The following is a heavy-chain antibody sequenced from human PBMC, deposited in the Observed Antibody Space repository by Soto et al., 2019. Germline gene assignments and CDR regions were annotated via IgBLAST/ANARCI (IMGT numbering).Heavy chain of an antibody. CDR2: ISSSSSYI. D-gene: IGHD3-3*01. CDR1: GFTFSSCS. Sequence: PGGSMRLSCAASGFTFSSCSMNWVRQAPGKGLEWVSSISSSSSYIYYADSVKGRFTISRDNAKNSLYLQMNSLRAEDTAVYYCAQEAAGRWHLLDRWGHGT. V-gene: IGHV3-21*01. J-gene: IGHJ1*01. CDR3: AQEAAGRWHLLDR.